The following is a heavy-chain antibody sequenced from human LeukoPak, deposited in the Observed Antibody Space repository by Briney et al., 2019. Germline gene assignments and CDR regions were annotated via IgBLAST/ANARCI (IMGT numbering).Heavy chain of an antibody. D-gene: IGHD3-10*01. Sequence: GGSLRLSCAASGFTFNIYFMSWVRQAPGKGLEWVSTIRADGGDTYCADSVKGRFTISRDNSKNTLYLEMNNLRAEDTAVYYCARGGFTPWFDPLRQGALVTVSS. CDR2: IRADGGDT. V-gene: IGHV3-23*01. J-gene: IGHJ5*02. CDR1: GFTFNIYF. CDR3: ARGGFTPWFDP.